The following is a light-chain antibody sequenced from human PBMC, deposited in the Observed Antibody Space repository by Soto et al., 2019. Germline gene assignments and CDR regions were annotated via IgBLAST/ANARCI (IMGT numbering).Light chain of an antibody. CDR3: QHYGSSPT. Sequence: EIVLTQSPGTLSLSPGERATLSCRASQSVSSSYLAWYQQTPDQAPRLLIYGASSRATGIPARFSGSGSGTDFTLTISRLEPEFFAVYYCQHYGSSPTFGQGTKVEIK. CDR1: QSVSSSY. J-gene: IGKJ1*01. V-gene: IGKV3-20*01. CDR2: GAS.